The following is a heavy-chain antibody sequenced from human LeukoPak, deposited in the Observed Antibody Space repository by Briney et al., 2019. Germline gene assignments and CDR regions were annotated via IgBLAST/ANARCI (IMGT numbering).Heavy chain of an antibody. CDR2: INPNSGGT. Sequence: ASVKVSCKACGYTFTGYYMHWVRQAPGQRLEWMGWINPNSGGTNYAQKFQGRVTMTRDTSISTAYMELSRLRSDGTAVYYCARDPRAAGPVIFHYWGQGTLVTVSS. CDR1: GYTFTGYY. D-gene: IGHD6-13*01. CDR3: ARDPRAAGPVIFHY. J-gene: IGHJ4*02. V-gene: IGHV1-2*02.